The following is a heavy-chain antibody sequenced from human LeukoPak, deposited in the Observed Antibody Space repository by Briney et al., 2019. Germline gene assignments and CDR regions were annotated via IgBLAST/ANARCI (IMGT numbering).Heavy chain of an antibody. V-gene: IGHV3-74*01. CDR1: GFTLSSYW. Sequence: PGGSLRLSCAASGFTLSSYWMHWVRQAPGKGLVWVSRINSDGSSTSYADSVEGRITISRDNAKNTLYLEMNSLRAEDTAVYYCARAGFCSGDCFPLFDYWGQGALVTVSS. CDR2: INSDGSST. D-gene: IGHD2-21*02. CDR3: ARAGFCSGDCFPLFDY. J-gene: IGHJ4*02.